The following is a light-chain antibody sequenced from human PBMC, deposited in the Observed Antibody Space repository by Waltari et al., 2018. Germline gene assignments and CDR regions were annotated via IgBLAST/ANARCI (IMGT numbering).Light chain of an antibody. Sequence: EVVMTQSPAALSVSPGERVTLSCKASQTLDNNLAWYQQKPGQSPRLLIYGASTRATGVPARFSGSGSGTEFTLTISSLQSEDCAVFYCQQYNRWPPLTFGGGTKVEIK. J-gene: IGKJ4*01. CDR1: QTLDNN. CDR2: GAS. V-gene: IGKV3-15*01. CDR3: QQYNRWPPLT.